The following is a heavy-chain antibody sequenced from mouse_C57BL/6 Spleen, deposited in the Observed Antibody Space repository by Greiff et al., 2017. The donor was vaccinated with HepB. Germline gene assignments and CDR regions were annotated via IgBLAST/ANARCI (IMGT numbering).Heavy chain of an antibody. Sequence: EVMLVESEGGLVQPGSSMKLSCTASGFTFSDYYMAWVRQVPEKGLEWVANINYDGSSTYYLDSLKSRFIISRDNAKNILYLQMSSLKSEDTATYYCARDGGYDAAYYAMDYWGQGTSVTVSS. D-gene: IGHD2-2*01. CDR3: ARDGGYDAAYYAMDY. V-gene: IGHV5-16*01. CDR1: GFTFSDYY. J-gene: IGHJ4*01. CDR2: INYDGSST.